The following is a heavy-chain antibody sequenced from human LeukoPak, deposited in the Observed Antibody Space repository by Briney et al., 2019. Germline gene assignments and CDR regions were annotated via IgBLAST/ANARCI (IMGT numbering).Heavy chain of an antibody. D-gene: IGHD6-6*01. J-gene: IGHJ4*02. CDR2: ISKSSTYI. V-gene: IGHV3-21*01. CDR3: AKFSSSSPYFDY. CDR1: GFTFSSYS. Sequence: PGGSLRLSCEASGFTFSSYSMNWVRRAPGKGLEWVSSISKSSTYIYYTDSLKGRFTISRDNAKNSPYLQMNSLRAEDTAVYYCAKFSSSSPYFDYWGQGILVTVSS.